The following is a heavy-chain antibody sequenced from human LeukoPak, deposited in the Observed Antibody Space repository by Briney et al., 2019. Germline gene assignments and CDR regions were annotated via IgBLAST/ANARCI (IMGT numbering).Heavy chain of an antibody. J-gene: IGHJ3*02. Sequence: GGSLTLSCAASGFTFSSYAMSWVRQPPGKGPEWVSAISSSGGSTYYADSVKGRFTISRDNSKNTLYLQMNRLRAEDTAVYYCAKLKNDAFDIWGQGTMVTVSS. V-gene: IGHV3-23*01. CDR1: GFTFSSYA. CDR2: ISSSGGST. CDR3: AKLKNDAFDI.